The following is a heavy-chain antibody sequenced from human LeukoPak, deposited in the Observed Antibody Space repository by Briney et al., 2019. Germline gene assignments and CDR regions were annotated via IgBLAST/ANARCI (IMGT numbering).Heavy chain of an antibody. Sequence: SETLSLTCTVSGGSISSSSHYWGWIRQPPGKGLEWIGTIYHSGSTYYNPSLKSRVTISVDTSRNQFSLKLSSVTAADTAVYYCARYDVWGSYRAFDYWGQGTLVTVFS. J-gene: IGHJ4*02. CDR2: IYHSGST. CDR1: GGSISSSSHY. D-gene: IGHD3-16*02. V-gene: IGHV4-39*07. CDR3: ARYDVWGSYRAFDY.